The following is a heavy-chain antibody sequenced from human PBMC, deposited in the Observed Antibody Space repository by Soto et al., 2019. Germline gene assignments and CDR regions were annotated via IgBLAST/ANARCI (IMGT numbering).Heavy chain of an antibody. CDR2: INSDGSST. V-gene: IGHV3-74*01. CDR1: GFTFSSYW. CDR3: ARDPYCGGDCYYYGMDV. D-gene: IGHD2-21*01. Sequence: GGSLRLSCAASGFTFSSYWMHWVRQAPGKGLVWVSRINSDGSSTSYTDSVKGRFTISRDNAKNTLYLQMNSLRAEDTSVYYCARDPYCGGDCYYYGMDVWGQGTTVTVSS. J-gene: IGHJ6*02.